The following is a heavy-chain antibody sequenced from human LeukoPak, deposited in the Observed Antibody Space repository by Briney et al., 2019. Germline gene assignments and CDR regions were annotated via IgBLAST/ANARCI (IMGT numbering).Heavy chain of an antibody. D-gene: IGHD4-11*01. CDR2: ISSYSSYI. Sequence: GGSLRLSCAASGFTFGSYWMIWVRQSPGQGLEWVSTISSYSSYIYYADSVKGRFTISRDNAQNSLYLQMNSLRAEDTAVYYCAKSGGSETSYYYYYMEVWGKGTTVTVS. CDR3: AKSGGSETSYYYYYMEV. V-gene: IGHV3-21*03. J-gene: IGHJ6*03. CDR1: GFTFGSYW.